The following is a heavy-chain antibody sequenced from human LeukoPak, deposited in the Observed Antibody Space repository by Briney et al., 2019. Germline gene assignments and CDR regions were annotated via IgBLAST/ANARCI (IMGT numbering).Heavy chain of an antibody. CDR3: ARQDSSSWYYFDY. CDR1: GGAVSSTSYY. Sequence: SGTLSLTCTVSGGAVSSTSYYWGWIRQPPGKGLAWIGSLYYSGSTYYNPSLKSRVTISVDTSKNQFSLKLMSVTAADTAVYYCARQDSSSWYYFDYWGQGTLVTVSS. D-gene: IGHD6-13*01. V-gene: IGHV4-39*01. CDR2: LYYSGST. J-gene: IGHJ4*02.